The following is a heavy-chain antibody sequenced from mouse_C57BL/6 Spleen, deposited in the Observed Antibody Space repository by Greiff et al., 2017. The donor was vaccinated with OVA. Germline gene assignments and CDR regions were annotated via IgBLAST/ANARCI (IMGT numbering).Heavy chain of an antibody. V-gene: IGHV5-17*01. J-gene: IGHJ4*01. D-gene: IGHD1-1*01. CDR3: ARPDGYYGSSYYAMDY. CDR1: GFTFSDYG. CDR2: ISSGSSTI. Sequence: EVKLMESGGGLVKPGGSLKLSCAASGFTFSDYGMHWVRQAPEKGLEWVAYISSGSSTIYYADTVKGRFTISRDNAKNTLFLQMTSLRSEDTAMYYCARPDGYYGSSYYAMDYWGQGTSVTVSS.